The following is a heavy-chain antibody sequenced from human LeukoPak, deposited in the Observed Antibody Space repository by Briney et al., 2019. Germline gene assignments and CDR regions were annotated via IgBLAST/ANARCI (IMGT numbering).Heavy chain of an antibody. CDR3: ARGLMVRSFDY. D-gene: IGHD2-15*01. Sequence: SETLSLTCAVYGGSFSGYYWSWIRQPPGKGLEWIGEINHSGSTNYNPSLKSRVTISVDTSKNQFSLKLSSVTAADTAVYYCARGLMVRSFDYWGQGTLVTVSS. CDR1: GGSFSGYY. CDR2: INHSGST. V-gene: IGHV4-34*01. J-gene: IGHJ4*02.